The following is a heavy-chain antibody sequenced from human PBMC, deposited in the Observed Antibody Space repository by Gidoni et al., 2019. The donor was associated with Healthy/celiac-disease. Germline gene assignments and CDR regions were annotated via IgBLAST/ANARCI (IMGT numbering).Heavy chain of an antibody. D-gene: IGHD5-12*01. CDR3: ARGGYSGYDTDWFDP. CDR2: INAGNGNT. CDR1: GYTFTSYA. Sequence: QVQLVQSGAEVKKPGASVKVSCKASGYTFTSYAMHWVRQAPGQRLEWMGWINAGNGNTKYSQKFQGRVTITRDTSASTAYMELSSLRSEDTAVYYCARGGYSGYDTDWFDPWGQGTLVTVSS. V-gene: IGHV1-3*01. J-gene: IGHJ5*02.